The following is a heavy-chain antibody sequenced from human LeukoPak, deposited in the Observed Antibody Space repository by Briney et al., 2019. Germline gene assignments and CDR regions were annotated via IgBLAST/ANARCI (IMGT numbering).Heavy chain of an antibody. D-gene: IGHD3-10*01. CDR3: ARLALRGVISRSYYYYMDV. V-gene: IGHV3-23*01. Sequence: GGSLRLSCAASGFTFSSYGMNWVRQAPGKGLEWVSAISGSGTSTYYADSVKGRFTISRDNAKNSLYLQMNSLRAEDTALYYCARLALRGVISRSYYYYMDVWGKGTTVTVSS. CDR2: ISGSGTST. J-gene: IGHJ6*03. CDR1: GFTFSSYG.